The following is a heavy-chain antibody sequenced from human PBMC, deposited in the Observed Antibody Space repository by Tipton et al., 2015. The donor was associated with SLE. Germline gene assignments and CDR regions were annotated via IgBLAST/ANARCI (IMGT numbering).Heavy chain of an antibody. CDR3: ARRYSSSWYYFDY. D-gene: IGHD6-13*01. CDR2: MNPNSGNT. Sequence: QLVQSGAEVKKPGASVKVSCKASGYTFTSYGISWVRQATGQGLEWMGWMNPNSGNTGYAQKFQGRVTMTRNTSISTAYMELSSLRSEDTAVYYCARRYSSSWYYFDYWGQGTLVTVSS. CDR1: GYTFTSYG. V-gene: IGHV1-8*02. J-gene: IGHJ4*02.